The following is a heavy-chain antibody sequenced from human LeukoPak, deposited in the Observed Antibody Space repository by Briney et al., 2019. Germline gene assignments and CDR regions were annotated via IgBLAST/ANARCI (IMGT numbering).Heavy chain of an antibody. D-gene: IGHD6-19*01. CDR1: VFTFSSYG. Sequence: GRSLRLSCAASVFTFSSYGMHWVRQAPGKGREWVAVIWYDGSDKYYADSVKGRFTISRDNSKNTLYLQMNSLRVEDTAVYYCARVLGDSGWYLGWFDPWGQGTLVTVSS. CDR3: ARVLGDSGWYLGWFDP. J-gene: IGHJ5*02. V-gene: IGHV3-33*01. CDR2: IWYDGSDK.